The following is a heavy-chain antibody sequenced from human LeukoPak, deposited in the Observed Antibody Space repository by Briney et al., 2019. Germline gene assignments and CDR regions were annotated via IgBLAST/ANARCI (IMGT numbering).Heavy chain of an antibody. CDR2: ISSSSSYI. J-gene: IGHJ5*02. V-gene: IGHV3-21*01. Sequence: GGSLRLSCAASGFTFSSYSMNCVRQAPGKGLEWVSSISSSSSYIYYADSVKGRFTISRDNAKNSLYLQMNSLRAEDTAVYYCARDPRDGVVVPAAIIGWFDPWGQGTLVTVSS. CDR3: ARDPRDGVVVPAAIIGWFDP. D-gene: IGHD2-2*01. CDR1: GFTFSSYS.